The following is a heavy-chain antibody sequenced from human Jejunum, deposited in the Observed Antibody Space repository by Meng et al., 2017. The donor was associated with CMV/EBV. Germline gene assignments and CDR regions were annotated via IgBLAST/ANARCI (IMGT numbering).Heavy chain of an antibody. V-gene: IGHV3-21*01. CDR2: ISSTGTYI. Sequence: SGFNFFTYSVNWVRQAPGKGLEWVSSISSTGTYIYYADSVRGRFTISRDNARNSLYLQMNSLRAEDTAVYYCARDRYNGNPGSFDSWGQGTLVTVSS. CDR3: ARDRYNGNPGSFDS. CDR1: GFNFFTYS. J-gene: IGHJ4*02. D-gene: IGHD2-8*01.